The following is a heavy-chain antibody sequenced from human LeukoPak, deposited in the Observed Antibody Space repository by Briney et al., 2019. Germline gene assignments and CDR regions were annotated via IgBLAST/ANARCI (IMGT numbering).Heavy chain of an antibody. V-gene: IGHV3-7*01. Sequence: PEGSLRLSCAASGFTFSDYYMTWIRQAPGKGLEWVANIRQDGGETYYGDSVKGRFIISRDNAKNSLFLQMNRLRAEDTAVYYCATYSSLNTREFQHWGRGTLATVSP. D-gene: IGHD3-22*01. CDR2: IRQDGGET. CDR3: ATYSSLNTREFQH. J-gene: IGHJ1*01. CDR1: GFTFSDYY.